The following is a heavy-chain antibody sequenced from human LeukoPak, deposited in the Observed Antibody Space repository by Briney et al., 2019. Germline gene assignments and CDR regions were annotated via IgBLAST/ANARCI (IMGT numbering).Heavy chain of an antibody. CDR2: IDSNGNT. V-gene: IGHV4-59*11. CDR1: GDSITTHP. Sequence: PSETLSLTCTVSGDSITTHPWSWVRQTSGKGLDYIGFIDSNGNTNYNPSLKTRVIISSDTSTNQISLTLNSVAAADTAVYYCSRLAKRDGNCYSFDLWGEGMLVTVSS. D-gene: IGHD2-15*01. CDR3: SRLAKRDGNCYSFDL. J-gene: IGHJ4*02.